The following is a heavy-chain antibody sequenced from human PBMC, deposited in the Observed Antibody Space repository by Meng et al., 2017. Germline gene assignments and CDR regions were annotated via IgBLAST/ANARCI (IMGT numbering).Heavy chain of an antibody. CDR1: CGSFSGYY. CDR2: INHSGST. D-gene: IGHD5-18*01. J-gene: IGHJ4*02. V-gene: IGHV4-34*01. CDR3: ASSGYSYGYRFDY. Sequence: QGQRQRWGSGVLKPSESLSLTRAVYCGSFSGYYWSWIRQPPGKGLEWIGEINHSGSTNYNPSLKSRVTISVDTSKNQFSLKLSAVTAADTAVYYCASSGYSYGYRFDYWGQGTLVTVSS.